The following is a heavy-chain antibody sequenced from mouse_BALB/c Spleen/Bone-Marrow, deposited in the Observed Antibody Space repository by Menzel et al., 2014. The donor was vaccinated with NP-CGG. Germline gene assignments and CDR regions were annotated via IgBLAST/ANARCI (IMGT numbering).Heavy chain of an antibody. D-gene: IGHD3-2*01. Sequence: VKLMESGPELVKPGALVKISCKASGYTFTSYDINWVKQRPGQGLEWIGWIYPGDGSTKYNEKFRGKATLTAGKSSSTAYMQLSSLTSENSAVYFCARSGDSSGYGFAYWGQGTLVTVSA. CDR1: GYTFTSYD. CDR2: IYPGDGST. J-gene: IGHJ3*01. V-gene: IGHV1S56*01. CDR3: ARSGDSSGYGFAY.